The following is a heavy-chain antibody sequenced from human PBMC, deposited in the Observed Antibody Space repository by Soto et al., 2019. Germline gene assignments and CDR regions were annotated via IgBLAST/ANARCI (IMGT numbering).Heavy chain of an antibody. J-gene: IGHJ6*02. CDR1: GGSISSSSYY. Sequence: SETLSLTCTVSGGSISSSSYYWGWIRQPPGKGLEWIGSIYYSGSTYYNPSLKSRVTISVDTSKNQFSLKLSSVTAADTAVYYCARTISIAYYGMDVWGQGTTVTVSS. V-gene: IGHV4-39*01. D-gene: IGHD3-3*02. CDR2: IYYSGST. CDR3: ARTISIAYYGMDV.